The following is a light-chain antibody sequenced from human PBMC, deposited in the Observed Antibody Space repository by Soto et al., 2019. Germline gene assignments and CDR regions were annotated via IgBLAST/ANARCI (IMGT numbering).Light chain of an antibody. V-gene: IGLV2-8*01. Sequence: QSGLTQPPSASGPPGQSVTISCTGTSSDVGGYNYVSWYQQHPGKAPKLMIYEVSKRPSGVPDRFSGSKSGNTASLTVSGLQAEDEADYYCSSYAGSNNPFVFGTGTKVTV. J-gene: IGLJ1*01. CDR2: EVS. CDR3: SSYAGSNNPFV. CDR1: SSDVGGYNY.